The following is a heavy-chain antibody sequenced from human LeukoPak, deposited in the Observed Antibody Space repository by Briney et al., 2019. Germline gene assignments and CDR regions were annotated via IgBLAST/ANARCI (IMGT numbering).Heavy chain of an antibody. CDR2: MSYSGDT. V-gene: IGHV4-59*02. D-gene: IGHD4/OR15-4a*01. CDR1: GVSVSSYC. J-gene: IGHJ5*02. CDR3: TIRQGASGFWFDP. Sequence: PSETLSLTCTVYGVSVSSYCWSWVRQPPGKELEWIGYMSYSGDTNYNPSLKSQVTISIDTSKNQFSLKLSSVTAADTAIYYCTIRQGASGFWFDPWGPGTLLTVSS.